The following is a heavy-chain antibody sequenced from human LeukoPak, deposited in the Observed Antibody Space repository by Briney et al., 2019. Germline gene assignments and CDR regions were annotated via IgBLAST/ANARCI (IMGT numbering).Heavy chain of an antibody. D-gene: IGHD3-22*01. CDR3: AADDYDSSGYYRPYFDY. V-gene: IGHV4-59*02. Sequence: PSETLSLTCTVSGGSVNSDYWNWIRQPPGKGLEWIGYTYYSGSTNYNPSLRGRVTISVDTSKNQFSLKLNSVTAADTAVYYCAADDYDSSGYYRPYFDYWGQGTLVTVSS. CDR1: GGSVNSDY. CDR2: TYYSGST. J-gene: IGHJ4*02.